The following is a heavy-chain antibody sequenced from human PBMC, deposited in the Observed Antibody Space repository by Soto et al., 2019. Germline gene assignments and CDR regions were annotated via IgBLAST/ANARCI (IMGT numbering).Heavy chain of an antibody. J-gene: IGHJ5*01. Sequence: EVQLLESGGGLVQPGGSLRLSCAASGFTFNTFEMSWVRQAPGRGLEWVSFISDDSSRTYYADAVKGRFTISRDNSKYTLYFKMNSLTAEDTAGYACVTGGWLDFWGQGTLVTVSS. V-gene: IGHV3-23*01. D-gene: IGHD3-16*01. CDR1: GFTFNTFE. CDR2: ISDDSSRT. CDR3: VTGGWLDF.